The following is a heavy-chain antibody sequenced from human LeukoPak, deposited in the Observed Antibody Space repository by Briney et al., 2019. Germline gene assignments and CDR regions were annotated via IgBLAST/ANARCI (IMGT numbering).Heavy chain of an antibody. CDR1: GFTFSTYW. Sequence: GGSLRLSCAASGFTFSTYWMSWVRQAPGKGLEWVANIKQDGSEKYYVDSVKGRFTISRDNAKNSLYLQMNSLRAEDTALYHCARDLQDSSGGYWGQGTLVTVSS. J-gene: IGHJ4*02. CDR3: ARDLQDSSGGY. CDR2: IKQDGSEK. D-gene: IGHD3-22*01. V-gene: IGHV3-7*03.